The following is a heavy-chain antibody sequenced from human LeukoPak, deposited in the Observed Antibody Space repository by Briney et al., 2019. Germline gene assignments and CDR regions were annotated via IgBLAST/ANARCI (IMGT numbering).Heavy chain of an antibody. J-gene: IGHJ4*02. Sequence: GGSLRLSCAASGFTFDDYGMSWVRQAPGKGLEWVSSIRWNGGNTYYAASVRGRFTVSRDNANNSLYLQMNNLRAEDTAFYHCARQYDTGHEYDYWGQGTLVTVAS. CDR2: IRWNGGNT. CDR3: ARQYDTGHEYDY. V-gene: IGHV3-20*01. D-gene: IGHD3-22*01. CDR1: GFTFDDYG.